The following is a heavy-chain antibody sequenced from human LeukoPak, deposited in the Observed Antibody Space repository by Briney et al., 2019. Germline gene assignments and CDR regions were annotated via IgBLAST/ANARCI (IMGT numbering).Heavy chain of an antibody. CDR1: GGSFSGYY. CDR3: AKDIANWYFDL. CDR2: ISGSGGST. J-gene: IGHJ2*01. D-gene: IGHD3-16*02. Sequence: HTSETLSLTCAVYGGSFSGYYWSWVRQAPGKGLEWVSAISGSGGSTYYADSVKGRFTISRDNSKNTLYLQMNSLRAEDTAVYYCAKDIANWYFDLWGRGTLVTVSS. V-gene: IGHV3-23*01.